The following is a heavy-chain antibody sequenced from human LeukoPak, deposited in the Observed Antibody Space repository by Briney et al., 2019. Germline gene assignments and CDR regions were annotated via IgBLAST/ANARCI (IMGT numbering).Heavy chain of an antibody. CDR1: GFTVSRNY. CDR3: AKLHNLNCDY. J-gene: IGHJ4*02. CDR2: ISGSGGTT. V-gene: IGHV3-23*01. Sequence: GGSLRLSCAASGFTVSRNYMSWVRQAPGTGLEWVSTISGSGGTTYYADSVKGRFTISRDNSKNTLYLQMNSLRPEDTAVYYCAKLHNLNCDYWGLGTLATVSS. D-gene: IGHD1-14*01.